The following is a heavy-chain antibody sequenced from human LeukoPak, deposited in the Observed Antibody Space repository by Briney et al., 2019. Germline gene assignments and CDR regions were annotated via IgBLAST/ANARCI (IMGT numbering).Heavy chain of an antibody. CDR1: GFTFSSHR. Sequence: GGSLRLSCAASGFTFSSHRMHWIRQAPGKGLVWVSCVSSDGSTTNYADSVKGRFTISRDNAKSTLYLQMSSLRAEDTAVYYCARDTNGLAYWGLGTRVNVSS. D-gene: IGHD2-8*01. CDR3: ARDTNGLAY. V-gene: IGHV3-74*01. CDR2: VSSDGSTT. J-gene: IGHJ4*02.